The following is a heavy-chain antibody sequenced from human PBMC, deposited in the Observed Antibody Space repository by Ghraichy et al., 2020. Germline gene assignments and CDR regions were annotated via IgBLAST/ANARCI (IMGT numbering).Heavy chain of an antibody. J-gene: IGHJ3*02. Sequence: SETQSLTCTVSGGSIRSASYYWTWIRQHPGKGLEWIGYIHYSGNTYYNPSLKSRLSISVDTSKNQFSLKLSSVTAADTAMYYCAKDSPYYYASGRGAFDIWGQGTMVTVSS. CDR2: IHYSGNT. CDR3: AKDSPYYYASGRGAFDI. CDR1: GGSIRSASYY. V-gene: IGHV4-31*03. D-gene: IGHD3-10*01.